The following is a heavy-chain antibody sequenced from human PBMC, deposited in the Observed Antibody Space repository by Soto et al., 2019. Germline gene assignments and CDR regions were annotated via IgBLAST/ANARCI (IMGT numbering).Heavy chain of an antibody. CDR2: IYYSGST. V-gene: IGHV4-59*08. J-gene: IGHJ4*02. CDR1: GGSISSYY. Sequence: QVQLQESGPGLVKPSETLSLTCTVSGGSISSYYWSWIRQPPGKGLEWMGYIYYSGSTNYNPSRKSRVTISVDPSKNQCSLKLSSVTAADTAVYYCASQSVGPYGSGTYFDYWGQGTLITVSS. D-gene: IGHD3-10*01. CDR3: ASQSVGPYGSGTYFDY.